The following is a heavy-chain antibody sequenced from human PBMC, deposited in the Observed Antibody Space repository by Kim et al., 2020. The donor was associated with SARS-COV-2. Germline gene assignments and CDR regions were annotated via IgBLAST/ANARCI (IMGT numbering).Heavy chain of an antibody. CDR3: AGGGSYYG. CDR2: GSNK. D-gene: IGHD1-26*01. V-gene: IGHV3-33*01. Sequence: GSNKYYADSVKRRFTISRDNSKNTLYLQMNSLRAEDAAVYYCAGGGSYYGWGQGTLVTVSS. J-gene: IGHJ4*02.